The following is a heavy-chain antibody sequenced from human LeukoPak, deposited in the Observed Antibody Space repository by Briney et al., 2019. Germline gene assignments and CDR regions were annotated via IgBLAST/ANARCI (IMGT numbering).Heavy chain of an antibody. V-gene: IGHV4-38-2*02. CDR2: IYHSGST. Sequence: SETLSLTCAVSGYSISSGYYWGWIRQPPGKGLEWIGSIYHSGSTYYNPSPKSRVTISVDTSKNQFSLKLSSVTAADTAVYYCARDERSSGWFDPWGQGTLVTVSS. J-gene: IGHJ5*02. CDR3: ARDERSSGWFDP. D-gene: IGHD6-19*01. CDR1: GYSISSGYY.